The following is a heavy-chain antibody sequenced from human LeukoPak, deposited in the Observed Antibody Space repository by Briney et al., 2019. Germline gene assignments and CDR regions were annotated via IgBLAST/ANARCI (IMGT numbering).Heavy chain of an antibody. D-gene: IGHD6-6*01. CDR3: ATFTPYSSSPYYFDY. V-gene: IGHV1-18*01. CDR2: ISAYNGNT. J-gene: IGHJ4*02. Sequence: ASVKVSCKASGYTFTSYGISWVRQAPGQGLEWMGWISAYNGNTNYAQKLQGRATMTTDTSTSTAYMELRSLRSDDTAVYYCATFTPYSSSPYYFDYWGQGTLVTVSS. CDR1: GYTFTSYG.